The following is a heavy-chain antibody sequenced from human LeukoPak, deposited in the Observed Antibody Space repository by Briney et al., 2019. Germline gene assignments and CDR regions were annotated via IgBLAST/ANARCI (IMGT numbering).Heavy chain of an antibody. Sequence: AASVKVSCKASGYTFTGYYMHWVRQAPGQGLEWMGRINPNSGGTNYAQKFQGRVTMTRDTSISTAYMELSRLRSDDTAMYYCASHHMVRGVTDWGQGTLVTVSS. D-gene: IGHD3-10*01. CDR2: INPNSGGT. V-gene: IGHV1-2*06. J-gene: IGHJ4*02. CDR1: GYTFTGYY. CDR3: ASHHMVRGVTD.